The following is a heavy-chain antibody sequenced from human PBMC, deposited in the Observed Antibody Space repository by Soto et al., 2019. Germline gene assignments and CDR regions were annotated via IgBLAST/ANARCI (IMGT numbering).Heavy chain of an antibody. CDR1: GFSFPTYG. CDR3: ARGTGSGSFWYFDL. D-gene: IGHD3-16*02. V-gene: IGHV1-18*04. Sequence: QLQLVQSGAEVKNPGASVRVSCKASGFSFPTYGITWVRQAPGQGLEWMGWITASNGNTHYAQNLQGRVTMTTDTSTRIAYMKRWRLIYDDAAVYYCARGTGSGSFWYFDLWGRGTLVTVSS. CDR2: ITASNGNT. J-gene: IGHJ2*01.